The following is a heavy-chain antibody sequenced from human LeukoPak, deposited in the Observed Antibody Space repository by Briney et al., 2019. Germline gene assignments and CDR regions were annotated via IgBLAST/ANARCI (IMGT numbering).Heavy chain of an antibody. CDR2: IYYSGST. J-gene: IGHJ5*02. Sequence: KPSETLSLTCSVSGGSISSYYWNWIRQPPGKGLEWIGYIYYSGSTNYNPSLKSRVTISVDASKNQFSLKLSSVTAADTAVYYCARHNLYCSGGSCYPNWFDPWGQGTLVTVSS. D-gene: IGHD2-15*01. CDR1: GGSISSYY. CDR3: ARHNLYCSGGSCYPNWFDP. V-gene: IGHV4-59*08.